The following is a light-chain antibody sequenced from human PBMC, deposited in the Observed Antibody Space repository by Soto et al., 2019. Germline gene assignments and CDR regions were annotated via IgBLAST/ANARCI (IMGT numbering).Light chain of an antibody. Sequence: EIVLTQSPATLSLSPGERATLSCRASQSVSRYLAWYQQKPGQAPRLLIYGASTRATDIPVRFSGSGSGTEFTLTISSLQSEDFAVYYCQQYNDWPRTFGQGTKVDIK. CDR3: QQYNDWPRT. J-gene: IGKJ1*01. V-gene: IGKV3-15*01. CDR2: GAS. CDR1: QSVSRY.